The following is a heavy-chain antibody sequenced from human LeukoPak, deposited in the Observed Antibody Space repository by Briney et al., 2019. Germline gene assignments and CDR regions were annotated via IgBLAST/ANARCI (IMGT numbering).Heavy chain of an antibody. CDR3: AREGVHPDSFDY. CDR1: GFTFSDYY. CDR2: ISSSGSTI. V-gene: IGHV3-11*01. Sequence: GGSLSCSCAASGFTFSDYYMSWIRQAPGKGLEGVLYISSSGSTIYYADSVKGRFTISRDNAKNSLYLEMNSLRAEDTAVYYCAREGVHPDSFDYWGQGTLVTVSS. D-gene: IGHD2-8*01. J-gene: IGHJ4*02.